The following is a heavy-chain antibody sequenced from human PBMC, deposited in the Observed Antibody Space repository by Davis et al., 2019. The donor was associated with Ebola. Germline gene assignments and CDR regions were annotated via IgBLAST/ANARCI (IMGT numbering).Heavy chain of an antibody. CDR2: MNPNSGNT. V-gene: IGHV1-8*01. CDR1: GYTFTSYD. D-gene: IGHD2-15*01. J-gene: IGHJ6*02. CDR3: ARDNCSGGSCWYGMDV. Sequence: ASVKVSCKASGYTFTSYDINWVRQATGQGLEWMGWMNPNSGNTGYAQKFQGRVTMTRNTSISTAYMELSSLRSEDTAVYYCARDNCSGGSCWYGMDVWGQGTTVTVSS.